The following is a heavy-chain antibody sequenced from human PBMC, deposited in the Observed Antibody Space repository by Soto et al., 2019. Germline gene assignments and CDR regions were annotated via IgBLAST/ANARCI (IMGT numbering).Heavy chain of an antibody. CDR1: GFTFSSYG. D-gene: IGHD6-19*01. CDR2: IWYDGSNK. V-gene: IGHV3-33*01. CDR3: ARELPEIAVAGGGWFDP. J-gene: IGHJ5*02. Sequence: QVQLVKSGGGVVQPGRSLRLSCATSGFTFSSYGMHWVRQAPGKGLEWVAVIWYDGSNKYYADSVKGRFTISRDNSKNTLYLQMNSLRAEDTAVYYCARELPEIAVAGGGWFDPWGQGTLVTVSS.